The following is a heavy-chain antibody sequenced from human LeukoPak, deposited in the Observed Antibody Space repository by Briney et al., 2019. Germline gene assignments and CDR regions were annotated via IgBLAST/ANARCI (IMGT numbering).Heavy chain of an antibody. Sequence: ASVKVSCKASEYTFTSYDINWVRQATGQGLEWMGWMNPNSGNTGYAQKFQGRVTMTRNTSISTAYMELSSLRSEDTAVYYCARVAVVPFNYYYYMDVWGKGTTVTVSS. CDR3: ARVAVVPFNYYYYMDV. D-gene: IGHD2-2*01. CDR2: MNPNSGNT. J-gene: IGHJ6*03. V-gene: IGHV1-8*01. CDR1: EYTFTSYD.